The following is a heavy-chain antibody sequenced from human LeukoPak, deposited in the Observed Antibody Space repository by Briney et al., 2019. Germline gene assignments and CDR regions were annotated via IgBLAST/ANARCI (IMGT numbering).Heavy chain of an antibody. CDR2: IIPIFGTA. CDR3: ARDTDILTGNLFDP. V-gene: IGHV1-69*13. Sequence: SVKVSCKASGYTFTSYAMNWVRQAPGQGLEWMGGIIPIFGTANYAQKFQGRVTITADESTSTAYMELSSLRSEDTAVYYCARDTDILTGNLFDPWGQGTLVTVSS. J-gene: IGHJ5*02. D-gene: IGHD3-9*01. CDR1: GYTFTSYA.